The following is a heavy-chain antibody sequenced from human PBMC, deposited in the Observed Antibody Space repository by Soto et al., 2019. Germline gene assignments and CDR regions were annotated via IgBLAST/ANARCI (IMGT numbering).Heavy chain of an antibody. D-gene: IGHD3-3*01. J-gene: IGHJ6*02. Sequence: GGSLRLSCTFSGFTSDDFALTWVRQAPGKGLEWLGLVRSKTYDGAAEYAASVKGRFTISRDESTSTAFLQMNRLKTEDTAVYYCTRDGDFYGFDVWGQGTTVTVSS. CDR2: VRSKTYDGAA. CDR1: GFTSDDFA. CDR3: TRDGDFYGFDV. V-gene: IGHV3-49*04.